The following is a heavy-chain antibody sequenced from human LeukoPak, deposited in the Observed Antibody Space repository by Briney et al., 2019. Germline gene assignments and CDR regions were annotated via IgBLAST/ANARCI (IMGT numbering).Heavy chain of an antibody. D-gene: IGHD3-16*01. Sequence: SGGSLRLSCAASGFTFNNYAMSWVRQAPGKGLEWVSSITGSGFSTYYADSLKGRFTISRDNSKNTLYLQMTSLRAEDTAVYYCAKRGAYPNWFDPWGQGTLVTVSS. J-gene: IGHJ5*02. CDR2: ITGSGFST. CDR1: GFTFNNYA. CDR3: AKRGAYPNWFDP. V-gene: IGHV3-23*01.